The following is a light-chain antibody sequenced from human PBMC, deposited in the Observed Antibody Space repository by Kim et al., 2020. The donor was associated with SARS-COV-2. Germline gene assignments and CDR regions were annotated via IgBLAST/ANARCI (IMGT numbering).Light chain of an antibody. V-gene: IGKV1-39*01. Sequence: DIQMTQSPSSLSASVGDRVTITCRASQSIRNCLNWYQQKPGKAPKLLIYAASTLQSGVPSRFSGSGSGTDFTLTISSLQPYDLATYYCQQSYSMWTFGQGTKVDIK. CDR1: QSIRNC. CDR3: QQSYSMWT. J-gene: IGKJ1*01. CDR2: AAS.